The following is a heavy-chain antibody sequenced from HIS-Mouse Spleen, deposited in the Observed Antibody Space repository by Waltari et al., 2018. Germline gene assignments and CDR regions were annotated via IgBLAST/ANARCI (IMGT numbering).Heavy chain of an antibody. D-gene: IGHD6-13*01. V-gene: IGHV4-39*07. CDR3: AREIPYSSSWYDWYFDL. J-gene: IGHJ2*01. CDR1: GGSISRSSYS. Sequence: QLQLQESGPGLVKPSETLSLTCPVPGGSISRSSYSWGWIRQPPGKGLEWMGSIYYSGSTYYNPSLKSRVTISVDTSKNQFSLKLSSVTAADTAVYYCAREIPYSSSWYDWYFDLWGRGTLVTVSS. CDR2: IYYSGST.